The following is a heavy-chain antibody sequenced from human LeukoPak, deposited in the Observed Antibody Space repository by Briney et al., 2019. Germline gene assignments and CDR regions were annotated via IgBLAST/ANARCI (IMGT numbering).Heavy chain of an antibody. J-gene: IGHJ4*02. Sequence: GGSLRLSCAASGFTFSSYAMNWVRQAPGKGLEWVSYIDSSNSPIYYADSVKGRFTISRDNGKNSLYLQMNSLRDEDTAVYYCARDRCSGGSCYFDYWGQGTLVTVSS. CDR1: GFTFSSYA. V-gene: IGHV3-48*02. CDR2: IDSSNSPI. D-gene: IGHD2-15*01. CDR3: ARDRCSGGSCYFDY.